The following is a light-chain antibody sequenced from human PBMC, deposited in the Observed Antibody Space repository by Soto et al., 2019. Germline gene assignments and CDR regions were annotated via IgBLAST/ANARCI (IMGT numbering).Light chain of an antibody. V-gene: IGKV1-33*01. CDR2: DAS. J-gene: IGKJ4*01. CDR3: QHYDILLT. Sequence: DIQMTQSPSSLSASVGDRVTITCQARQDITKHLNWYQQKPGKAPKLLIYDASHLQTGVPSRFSGSGSGTDFTVNISGLQPEDLATYYGQHYDILLTCGGGTKVDIK. CDR1: QDITKH.